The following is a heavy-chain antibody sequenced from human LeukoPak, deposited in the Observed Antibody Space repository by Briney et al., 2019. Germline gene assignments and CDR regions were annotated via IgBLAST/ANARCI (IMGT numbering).Heavy chain of an antibody. D-gene: IGHD5-12*01. CDR3: ARSNHYDLDY. V-gene: IGHV5-51*01. CDR1: GYSFTSYW. J-gene: IGHJ4*02. Sequence: GESLKISCKGCGYSFTSYWIGWVRQMPGKGLEWVGIIYPIDSDIRYSPSFQGQVTISADKSISTAYLQWSSLKASDTAIYYCARSNHYDLDYWGQGTLVTVSS. CDR2: IYPIDSDI.